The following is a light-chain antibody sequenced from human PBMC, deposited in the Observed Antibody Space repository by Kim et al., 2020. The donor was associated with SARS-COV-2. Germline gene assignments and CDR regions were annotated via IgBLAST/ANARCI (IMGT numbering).Light chain of an antibody. V-gene: IGLV8-61*01. CDR3: VLHMGSGIWV. CDR2: STN. Sequence: QTVVTQEPSFSVSPGGTVTLTCGLSSGSVSTNYNPNWYQQTPGQPPRTLIYSTNVRSSGVPDRFSGSILGNKAALTITGARADDESVYYCVLHMGSGIWVFGGGTQLTVL. J-gene: IGLJ3*02. CDR1: SGSVSTNYN.